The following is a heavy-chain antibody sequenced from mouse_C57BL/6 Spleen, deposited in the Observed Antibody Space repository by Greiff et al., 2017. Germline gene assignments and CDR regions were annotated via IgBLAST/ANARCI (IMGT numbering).Heavy chain of an antibody. D-gene: IGHD1-1*01. J-gene: IGHJ2*01. CDR3: ARQGITTVVADY. CDR1: GFTFSSYG. V-gene: IGHV5-6*01. CDR2: ISSGGSYT. Sequence: EVQVVESGGDLVKPGGSLKLSCAASGFTFSSYGMSWVRQTPDKRLEWVATISSGGSYTYYPDSVKGRFTISRDNAKNTLYLQMSSLKSEDTAMYYCARQGITTVVADYWGQGTTLTVSS.